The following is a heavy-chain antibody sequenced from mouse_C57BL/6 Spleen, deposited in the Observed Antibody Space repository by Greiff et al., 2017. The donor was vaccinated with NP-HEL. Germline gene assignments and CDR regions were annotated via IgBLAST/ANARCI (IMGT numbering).Heavy chain of an antibody. V-gene: IGHV5-17*01. J-gene: IGHJ1*03. CDR1: GFTFSDYG. CDR2: ISSGSSTI. CDR3: ASIYYGNYVEYFDV. Sequence: EVQEVESGGGLVKPGGSLKLSCAASGFTFSDYGMHWVRQAPEKGLEWVAYISSGSSTIYYADTVKGRFTISRDNAKNTLFLQMTSLRSEDTAMYYCASIYYGNYVEYFDVWGTGTTVTVSS. D-gene: IGHD2-1*01.